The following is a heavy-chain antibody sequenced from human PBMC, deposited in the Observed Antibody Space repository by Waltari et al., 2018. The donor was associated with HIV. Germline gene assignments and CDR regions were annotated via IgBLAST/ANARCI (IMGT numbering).Heavy chain of an antibody. CDR1: GYSISSGYY. Sequence: QVQLQESGPGLVKPSETLSLTCTVSGYSISSGYYWGWIRQPPGKGLEWIGSMYHSWSTYYNPSLKSRVTMSVDTSKNQFSLKLGSVTAADTAVYYCARRSGEYWYFDLWGRGTLVTVSS. V-gene: IGHV4-38-2*02. J-gene: IGHJ2*01. D-gene: IGHD7-27*01. CDR3: ARRSGEYWYFDL. CDR2: MYHSWST.